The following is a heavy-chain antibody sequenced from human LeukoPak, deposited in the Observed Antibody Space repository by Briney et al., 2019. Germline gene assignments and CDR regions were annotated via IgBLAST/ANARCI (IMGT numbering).Heavy chain of an antibody. CDR2: ISSSGSTI. Sequence: GGSLRLSCAASGFTFSDYYMSWIRQAPGKGLEWVSYISSSGSTIYYADSVKGRCTISRDNAKNSLYLQMNSLRAEGAAMYYCARDDGDYNYYYYGMDVWGQGTTVTVSS. J-gene: IGHJ6*02. CDR3: ARDDGDYNYYYYGMDV. V-gene: IGHV3-11*04. CDR1: GFTFSDYY. D-gene: IGHD4-17*01.